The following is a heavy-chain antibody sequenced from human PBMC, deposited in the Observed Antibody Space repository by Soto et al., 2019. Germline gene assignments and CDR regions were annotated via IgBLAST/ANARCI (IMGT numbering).Heavy chain of an antibody. D-gene: IGHD1-26*01. CDR2: ISGSGGST. Sequence: GGSLRLSCAASGFTFSSYAMSWVRQAPGKGLEWVSAISGSGGSTYYADSVKGRFTISRDNSKNTLYLQMNSLRAEDTAVYYCAKDPALGLVGASGGSFDYWGQGTLVTVSS. V-gene: IGHV3-23*01. J-gene: IGHJ4*02. CDR1: GFTFSSYA. CDR3: AKDPALGLVGASGGSFDY.